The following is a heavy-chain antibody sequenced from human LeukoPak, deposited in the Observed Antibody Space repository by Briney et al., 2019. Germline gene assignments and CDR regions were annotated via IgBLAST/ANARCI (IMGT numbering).Heavy chain of an antibody. D-gene: IGHD3-3*01. J-gene: IGHJ4*02. CDR1: DGSISSGSHY. CDR2: IYTSGST. Sequence: SETLSLTCTVSDGSISSGSHYWSWIRQPAGKGLEWIGRIYTSGSTNYNPSLKSRVTISVDTSKNQFSLKLSSVTAADTAVYYCARAKIEMGYDFWSGYSPFDYWGQGTLVTVSS. V-gene: IGHV4-61*02. CDR3: ARAKIEMGYDFWSGYSPFDY.